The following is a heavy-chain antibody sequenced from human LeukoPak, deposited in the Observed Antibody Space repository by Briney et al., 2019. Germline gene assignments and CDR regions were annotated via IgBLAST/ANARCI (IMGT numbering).Heavy chain of an antibody. J-gene: IGHJ4*02. CDR1: GYTFTGYY. Sequence: GASVKVSCKASGYTFTGYYMHWVRQVPGQGLEWMGWINSSSGDTNYAQKFQGRVTMTRDTSISTAYMELSRLRSDDTAVYYCARDPTRGDLSVYWGQGTLVTVSS. D-gene: IGHD7-27*01. CDR3: ARDPTRGDLSVY. V-gene: IGHV1-2*02. CDR2: INSSSGDT.